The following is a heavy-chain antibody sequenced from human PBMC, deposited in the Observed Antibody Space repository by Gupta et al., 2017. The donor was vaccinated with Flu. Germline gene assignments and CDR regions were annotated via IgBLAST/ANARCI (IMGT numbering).Heavy chain of an antibody. CDR1: GGSISSGSYY. V-gene: IGHV4-61*02. CDR2: IYTSGST. D-gene: IGHD1-26*01. Sequence: QVQLQESGPGLVKPSQTLSLTCTVSGGSISSGSYYWSWIRQPAGKGLEWIGRIYTSGSTNYNPSLKSRVTISVDTSKNQFSLKLSSVTAADTAVYYCARGVGANMHAFDIWGQGTMVTVSS. CDR3: ARGVGANMHAFDI. J-gene: IGHJ3*02.